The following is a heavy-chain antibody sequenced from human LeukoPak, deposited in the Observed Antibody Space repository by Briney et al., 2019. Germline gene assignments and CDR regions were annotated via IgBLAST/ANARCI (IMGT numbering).Heavy chain of an antibody. D-gene: IGHD6-6*01. CDR1: GFTFSSYG. V-gene: IGHV3-33*01. CDR2: IWYDGSNT. CDR3: ARGSGSSSLNWFDP. Sequence: PGGSLRLSCAASGFTFSSYGMHWVRQAPDKGLEWVAVIWYDGSNTYYADSVKGRFTISRDNSKNTLYLQMNSLRAEDTAVYYCARGSGSSSLNWFDPWGQGTLVTVSS. J-gene: IGHJ5*02.